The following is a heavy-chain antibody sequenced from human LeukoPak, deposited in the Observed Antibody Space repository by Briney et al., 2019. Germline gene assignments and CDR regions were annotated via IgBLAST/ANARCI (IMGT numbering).Heavy chain of an antibody. Sequence: GGSLRLSCVASGFVFSVYGMHWVRQAPGKGLEWVAVIWNDGSNKYYADSVKGRFTISRDNSKNTLYLQMNSLRAEDTAVYSCARASGPFDYWGQGTLVTVSS. V-gene: IGHV3-33*01. CDR1: GFVFSVYG. J-gene: IGHJ4*02. CDR2: IWNDGSNK. CDR3: ARASGPFDY. D-gene: IGHD3-10*01.